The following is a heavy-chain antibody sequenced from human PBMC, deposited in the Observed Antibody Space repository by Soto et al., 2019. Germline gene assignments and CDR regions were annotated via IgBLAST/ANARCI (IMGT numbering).Heavy chain of an antibody. CDR1: SVSNAW. CDR2: IKSKTDGGTT. D-gene: IGHD5-12*01. J-gene: IGHJ6*02. Sequence: SVSNAWMNWVRQAPGEGLEWVGRIKSKTDGGTTDYAAPVKGRFTISRDDSKNTLYLQMNSLKTEDTAVYYCTTDLSGYDLRVYYYYYGMDVWGQGTTVTVSS. CDR3: TTDLSGYDLRVYYYYYGMDV. V-gene: IGHV3-15*07.